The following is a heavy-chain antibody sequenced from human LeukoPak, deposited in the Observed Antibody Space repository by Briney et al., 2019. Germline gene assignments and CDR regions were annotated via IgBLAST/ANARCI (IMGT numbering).Heavy chain of an antibody. V-gene: IGHV3-23*01. J-gene: IGHJ4*02. D-gene: IGHD3-10*01. Sequence: GGSLRLSCAASGFTFSSYAMSWVRQAPGKGLEWVSAISGSGGSTYNADSVKGRFTISRDNSKNTLYLQMNSLRAEDTAVYYCGRFSGSYSDFDYWGQGTLVTVSS. CDR1: GFTFSSYA. CDR2: ISGSGGST. CDR3: GRFSGSYSDFDY.